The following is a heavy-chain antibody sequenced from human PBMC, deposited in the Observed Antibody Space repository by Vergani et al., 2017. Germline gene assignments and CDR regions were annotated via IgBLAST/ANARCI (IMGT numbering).Heavy chain of an antibody. CDR2: ISGSGGST. D-gene: IGHD6-19*01. J-gene: IGHJ4*02. Sequence: EVQLLESGGGLVQPGGSLRLSCAASGFTFSSYAMSWVRQAPGKGLEWVSAISGSGGSTYYADSVKGRFTISRDNSKNTLYLQMNSRRAEDTAVYYCARANQLPGIAVAGTEVWGQGTLVTVSS. CDR3: ARANQLPGIAVAGTEV. V-gene: IGHV3-23*01. CDR1: GFTFSSYA.